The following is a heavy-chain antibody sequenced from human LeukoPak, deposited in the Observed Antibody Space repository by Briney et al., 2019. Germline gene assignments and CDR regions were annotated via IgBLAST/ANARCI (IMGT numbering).Heavy chain of an antibody. D-gene: IGHD3-10*01. CDR1: GGSFSGYY. Sequence: SETLSLTCAVYGGSFSGYYWSWIRQPPGKGLEWIGYIYYSGSTYYNPSLKSRVTISVDTSKNQFSLKLSSVTAADTAVYYCARLADYYGSGSPWGQGTLVTVSS. CDR3: ARLADYYGSGSP. J-gene: IGHJ5*02. V-gene: IGHV4-34*01. CDR2: IYYSGST.